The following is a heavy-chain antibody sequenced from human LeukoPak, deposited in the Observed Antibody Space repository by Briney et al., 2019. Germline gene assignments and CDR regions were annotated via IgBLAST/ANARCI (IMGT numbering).Heavy chain of an antibody. CDR1: GFTFSSYG. D-gene: IGHD5-12*01. J-gene: IGHJ4*02. Sequence: GGSLRLSCAASGFTFSSYGMHWVRQAPGKGLEWVAVISYDGSNKYYADSVKGRFTISRDNSKNTLYLQMNSLRAEDTAVYYCAKDRAATIDYWGQGTLVTVSS. V-gene: IGHV3-30*18. CDR2: ISYDGSNK. CDR3: AKDRAATIDY.